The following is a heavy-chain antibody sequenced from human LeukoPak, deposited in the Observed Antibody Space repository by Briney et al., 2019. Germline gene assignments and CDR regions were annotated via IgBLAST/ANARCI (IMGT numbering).Heavy chain of an antibody. V-gene: IGHV7-4-1*02. CDR1: GYTFTSYG. CDR3: ARISGSYGGYYFDY. D-gene: IGHD5-18*01. CDR2: INTNTGNP. J-gene: IGHJ4*02. Sequence: ASVKVSCKASGYTFTSYGISWVRQAPGQGLEWMGWINTNTGNPTYAQGFTGRFVFSLDTSVSTAYLQISSLKAEDTAVYYCARISGSYGGYYFDYWGQGTLVTVSS.